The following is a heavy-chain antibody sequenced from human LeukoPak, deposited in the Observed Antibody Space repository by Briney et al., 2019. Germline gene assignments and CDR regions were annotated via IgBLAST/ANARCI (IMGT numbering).Heavy chain of an antibody. CDR3: TSPGFLGWLRFDP. V-gene: IGHV3-53*01. D-gene: IGHD5-12*01. J-gene: IGHJ5*02. CDR2: IYSDNT. Sequence: GGSLRLSCTVSGFTVSSNSMSWVRQAPGKGLEWVSFIYSDNTHYSDSVKGRFTISRDNSKNTLYLQMNSLRAEDTAVYYCTSPGFLGWLRFDPWGQGTLVTVSS. CDR1: GFTVSSNS.